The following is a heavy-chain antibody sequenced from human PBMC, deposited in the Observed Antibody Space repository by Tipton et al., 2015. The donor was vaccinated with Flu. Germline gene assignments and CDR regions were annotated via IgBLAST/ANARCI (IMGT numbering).Heavy chain of an antibody. CDR3: ASSVTRDAVEI. CDR2: IYYSGST. J-gene: IGHJ3*02. Sequence: TLSLTCTVSGGSISSGDYYWSWIRQPPGKGLEWTGYIYYSGSTYYNPSLKSRVTISVDTSKNQFSLKLSSVTAADTAVYYCASSVTRDAVEIWGQGAMFTVSS. D-gene: IGHD5/OR15-5a*01. CDR1: GGSISSGDYY. V-gene: IGHV4-30-4*01.